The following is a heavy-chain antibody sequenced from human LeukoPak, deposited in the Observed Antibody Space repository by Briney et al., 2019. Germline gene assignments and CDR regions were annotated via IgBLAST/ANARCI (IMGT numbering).Heavy chain of an antibody. CDR3: AKAIAAAGTGDY. Sequence: PGGSLRLSCAASGFTVSSNYMSWVRQAPGKGLEWVSVIYSGGSTYYADSVKGRLTISRGNSKNTLYLQMNSLRAEDTAVYYCAKAIAAAGTGDYWGQGTLVTVSS. D-gene: IGHD6-13*01. V-gene: IGHV3-53*05. J-gene: IGHJ4*02. CDR2: IYSGGST. CDR1: GFTVSSNY.